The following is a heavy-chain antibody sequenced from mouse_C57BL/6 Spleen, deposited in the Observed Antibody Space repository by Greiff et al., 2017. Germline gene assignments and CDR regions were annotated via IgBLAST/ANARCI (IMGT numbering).Heavy chain of an antibody. CDR3: ARDNGNLYSNEDAMDY. CDR2: ISDGGSYT. V-gene: IGHV5-4*01. Sequence: EVKLMESGGGLVKPGGSLKLSCAASGFTFSSYAMSWVRQTPEKRLEWVATISDGGSYTYYPDNVKGRFTISRDNAKNNLYLQMSHLKSEDTAMYYCARDNGNLYSNEDAMDYWGQGTSVTVSS. CDR1: GFTFSSYA. J-gene: IGHJ4*01. D-gene: IGHD2-5*01.